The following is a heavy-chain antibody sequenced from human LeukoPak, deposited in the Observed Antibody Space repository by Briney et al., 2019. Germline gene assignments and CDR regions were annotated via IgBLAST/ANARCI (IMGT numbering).Heavy chain of an antibody. CDR1: GFTFSSYA. V-gene: IGHV3-30*04. J-gene: IGHJ4*02. CDR2: ISYDGSNK. CDR3: ARDRRRYGSGSPFDY. D-gene: IGHD3-10*01. Sequence: GGSLRLSCAASGFTFSSYAMHWVGQAPGKGLEGVAVISYDGSNKYYADSVKGRFTISRDNSKNTLYLQMNSLRAEDTAVYYCARDRRRYGSGSPFDYWGQGTLVTVSS.